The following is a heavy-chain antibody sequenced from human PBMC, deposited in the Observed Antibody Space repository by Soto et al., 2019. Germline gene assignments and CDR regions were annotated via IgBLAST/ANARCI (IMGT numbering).Heavy chain of an antibody. Sequence: QVQLQESGPGLVKPSETLSLTCTVSGGSISSYYWSWIRQPPGKGLEWIGYIYYSGSTNYNPSLKSRVTISVDTSKNQFSLKLSSVTAADTAVYYCARGRGVDFDYWGQGTLVTVSS. V-gene: IGHV4-59*01. CDR3: ARGRGVDFDY. J-gene: IGHJ4*02. CDR2: IYYSGST. CDR1: GGSISSYY.